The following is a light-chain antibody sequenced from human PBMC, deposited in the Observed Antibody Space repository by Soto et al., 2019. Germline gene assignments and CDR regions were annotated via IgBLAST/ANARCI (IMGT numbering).Light chain of an antibody. J-gene: IGLJ2*01. CDR1: SSDVGGYNY. V-gene: IGLV2-8*01. CDR2: EVS. CDR3: SSYAGSNKVV. Sequence: QSALTQPPSASGSPGQSVTISCTGTSSDVGGYNYVSWYQQHPGKAPKLMIYEVSKRPSGVPDRFSGSKSGNTASLTVSGLQADDEADYYCSSYAGSNKVVFGGGTKVTVL.